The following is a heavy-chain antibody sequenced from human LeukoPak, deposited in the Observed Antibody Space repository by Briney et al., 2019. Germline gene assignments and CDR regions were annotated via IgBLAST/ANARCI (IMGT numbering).Heavy chain of an antibody. CDR1: GFTFSSYA. CDR3: ASLVRIQLWLKQDDY. J-gene: IGHJ4*02. CDR2: ISYDGSNK. D-gene: IGHD5-18*01. Sequence: QPGGSLRLSCAASGFTFSSYAMSWVRQAPGKGLEWVAVISYDGSNKYYADSVKGRFTISRDNSKNTLYLQMNSLRAEDTAVYYCASLVRIQLWLKQDDYWGQGTLVTVSS. V-gene: IGHV3-30-3*01.